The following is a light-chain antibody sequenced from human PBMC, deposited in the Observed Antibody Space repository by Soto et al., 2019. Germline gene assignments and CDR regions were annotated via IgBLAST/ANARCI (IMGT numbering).Light chain of an antibody. CDR2: LNSDGSH. V-gene: IGLV4-69*01. CDR1: SGHSSYA. J-gene: IGLJ2*01. Sequence: QPVLTQSPSASASLGASVKLTCTLSSGHSSYAIAWHQQQPEKGPRYLMKLNSDGSHSKGDGIPDRFSGFSSGAERYLTISSLQSEDEADYYCQTWGTGIHVVFGGGTKLTVL. CDR3: QTWGTGIHVV.